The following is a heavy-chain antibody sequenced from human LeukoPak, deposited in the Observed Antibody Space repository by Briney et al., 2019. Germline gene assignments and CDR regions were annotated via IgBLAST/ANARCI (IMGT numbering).Heavy chain of an antibody. CDR2: INHRGST. J-gene: IGHJ4*02. Sequence: ASETLSLTCAVYGGSFSGYYWSWIRQPPGKGLEWIGEINHRGSTNYNPSLKSRVTISVDTSKNQFSLKLSSVTAADTAVYYCARGFYSSSSVGYWGQGTLVTVSS. D-gene: IGHD6-6*01. V-gene: IGHV4-34*01. CDR3: ARGFYSSSSVGY. CDR1: GGSFSGYY.